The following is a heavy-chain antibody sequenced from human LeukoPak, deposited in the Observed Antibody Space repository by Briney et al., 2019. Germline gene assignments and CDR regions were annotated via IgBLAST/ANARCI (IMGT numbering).Heavy chain of an antibody. CDR3: ARENYDSSGGEDAFDI. CDR2: ISSNGGTT. J-gene: IGHJ3*02. CDR1: GFTFSSYA. D-gene: IGHD3-22*01. V-gene: IGHV3-64*04. Sequence: PGGSLRLSCSASGFTFSSYAMHWVRQAPGKGLEYVSAISSNGGTTYYADSVKGRFTISRDNSKNTLYLQMNSLRAEDTAMYYWARENYDSSGGEDAFDIWGPGTMVTVSS.